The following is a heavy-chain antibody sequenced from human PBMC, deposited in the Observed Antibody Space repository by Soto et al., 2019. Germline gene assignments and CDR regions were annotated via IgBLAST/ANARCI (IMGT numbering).Heavy chain of an antibody. D-gene: IGHD3-22*01. Sequence: ASVKVSCKASGYTFTSYGISWVRQAPGQGLEWMGWISAYNGNTNYAQKLQGRVTMTTDTSTSTAYMELRSLRSDDTAVYYCARHRDYYDCSGYYLRYYGMDVCGQGTTVTVSS. CDR1: GYTFTSYG. CDR3: ARHRDYYDCSGYYLRYYGMDV. CDR2: ISAYNGNT. J-gene: IGHJ6*02. V-gene: IGHV1-18*01.